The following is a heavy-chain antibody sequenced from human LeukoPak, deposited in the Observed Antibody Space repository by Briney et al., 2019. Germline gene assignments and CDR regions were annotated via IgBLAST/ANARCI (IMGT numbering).Heavy chain of an antibody. CDR3: ANRGGNPKGSFDY. V-gene: IGHV3-23*01. CDR2: ISGSGGST. D-gene: IGHD4-23*01. Sequence: GGSLRLSCAASGFTFSNYAMSWVRQAPGKGVEWVPAISGSGGSTDYADSVKGRFTISRDNSKNTLFLQMNSLRAEDTAVYYCANRGGNPKGSFDYWGQGTLVTVSS. CDR1: GFTFSNYA. J-gene: IGHJ4*02.